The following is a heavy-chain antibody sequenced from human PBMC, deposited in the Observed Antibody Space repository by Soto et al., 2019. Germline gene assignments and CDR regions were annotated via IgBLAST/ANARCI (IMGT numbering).Heavy chain of an antibody. CDR2: IHYSGST. CDR3: ATYSSSWYVVY. V-gene: IGHV4-39*01. CDR1: GGSISYEYYH. Sequence: SETLSLTCTVSGGSISYEYYHWTWIRQSPGKGLEWIGSIHYSGSTFYNPSFKSRVTISVDTSKNQFSLKLSSVTAADTAVYYCATYSSSWYVVYWGQGTLVTVSS. J-gene: IGHJ4*02. D-gene: IGHD6-13*01.